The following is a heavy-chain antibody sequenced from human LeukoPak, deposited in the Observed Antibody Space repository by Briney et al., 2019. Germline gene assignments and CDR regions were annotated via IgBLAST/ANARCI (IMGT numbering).Heavy chain of an antibody. CDR1: GFTFNTFW. CDR3: ARDGPPAGLCFDN. Sequence: PGGSLLLSCAASGFTFNTFWWNWVRQAPGKGLERLGSINQGGTEKYYVDSVKGRFTISRDNAKNSLYLQMYSLKAEDTAVYYCARDGPPAGLCFDNWGQGTLVTVSS. V-gene: IGHV3-7*01. CDR2: INQGGTEK. D-gene: IGHD2-2*01. J-gene: IGHJ4*02.